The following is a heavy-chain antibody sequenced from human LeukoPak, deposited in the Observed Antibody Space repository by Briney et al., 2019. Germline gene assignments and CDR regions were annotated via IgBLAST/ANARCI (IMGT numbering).Heavy chain of an antibody. J-gene: IGHJ4*02. CDR1: GFTVSSNY. V-gene: IGHV3-66*01. Sequence: GGSLRLSCEVSGFTVSSNYMTWVRQAPGKGLEWVSIIYSGGSAYYADSVKGRFAISRDNSKNTLYLQMNSLRAEDTAVFYCARDLTGDAYFDYWGQGTLVTVSS. CDR2: IYSGGSA. CDR3: ARDLTGDAYFDY. D-gene: IGHD7-27*01.